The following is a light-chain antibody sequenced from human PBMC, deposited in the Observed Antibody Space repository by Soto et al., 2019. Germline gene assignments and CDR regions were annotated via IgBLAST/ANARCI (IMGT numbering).Light chain of an antibody. V-gene: IGLV1-40*01. CDR3: QSYDSSLSGRDVV. J-gene: IGLJ2*01. Sequence: QSALTQPPSVSGAPGQRVTISCTGSSSNIGAGYDVHWYQQLPTKAPKLLIYGNNNRPSGVPDRFSGSKSGTSASLAITGLQAEDEADYYCQSYDSSLSGRDVVFGGGTQLTVL. CDR1: SSNIGAGYD. CDR2: GNN.